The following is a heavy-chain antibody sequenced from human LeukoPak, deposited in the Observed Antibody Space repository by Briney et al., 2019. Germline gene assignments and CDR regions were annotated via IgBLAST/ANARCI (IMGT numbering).Heavy chain of an antibody. V-gene: IGHV1-69*05. CDR2: IIPIFGTA. D-gene: IGHD5-12*01. Sequence: ASVKVSCKASGGTFSSYAISWVRQAPGQGLEWMGGIIPIFGTANYAQKFQGRVTITTDESTSTAYMELSSLRSEDTAVYYCATVLVATSSAPFDYWGQGTLVTVSS. CDR3: ATVLVATSSAPFDY. CDR1: GGTFSSYA. J-gene: IGHJ4*02.